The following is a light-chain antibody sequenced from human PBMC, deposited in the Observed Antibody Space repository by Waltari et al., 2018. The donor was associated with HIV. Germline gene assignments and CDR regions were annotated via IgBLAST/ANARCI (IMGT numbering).Light chain of an antibody. V-gene: IGLV2-8*01. CDR1: SSDIGGYRF. J-gene: IGLJ3*02. CDR3: SSYAANNDIL. CDR2: EVS. Sequence: QSALTQPPSASGSPGQSVTISCTGSSSDIGGYRFVSWYQQHPGNAPKLMIYEVSKRPSGVPDRFSGSKSGNTASLTVSGFQAEDEADYFCSSYAANNDILFGGGTKLTVL.